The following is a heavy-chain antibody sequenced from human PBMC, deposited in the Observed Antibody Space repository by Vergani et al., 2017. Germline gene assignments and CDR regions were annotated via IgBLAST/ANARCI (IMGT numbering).Heavy chain of an antibody. D-gene: IGHD2-2*02. CDR1: GFALNRHA. CDR3: VGNRGLCAGGRCYTEAWDY. CDR2: ISFDGTNE. Sequence: QVQLVESGGGVVQPGTSLRLSCVVSGFALNRHAMYWVRQAPGKGLEWVVGISFDGTNEYYPDLVKGRFNISRDIAKNTLYLQVRSLRLEDTGVYHCVGNRGLCAGGRCYTEAWDYWGQGTPVTVSS. V-gene: IGHV3-30-3*01. J-gene: IGHJ4*02.